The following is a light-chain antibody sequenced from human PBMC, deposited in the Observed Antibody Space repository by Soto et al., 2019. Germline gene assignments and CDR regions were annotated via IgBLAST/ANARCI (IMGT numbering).Light chain of an antibody. J-gene: IGKJ2*01. Sequence: EIVMTQSPATLSVSPGERATLSCRASQSVSSNLAWYQQKPGQAPRLLIYGASTRATGIPARFSGSRSGTEFTLTISSLQSEDFAVYYCQQYNNWPPKTFGQGTKREIK. CDR2: GAS. CDR1: QSVSSN. V-gene: IGKV3-15*01. CDR3: QQYNNWPPKT.